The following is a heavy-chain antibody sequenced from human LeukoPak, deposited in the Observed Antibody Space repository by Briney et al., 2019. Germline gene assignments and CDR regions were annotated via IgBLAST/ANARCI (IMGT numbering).Heavy chain of an antibody. J-gene: IGHJ4*02. CDR1: GFTFSSYH. Sequence: GGSLRLSCAASGFTFSSYHMSWVRQAPGKGLEWVSYISSSSGTIYYAGSVKGRFTTSRDNAKNSLYLQMNNLRDEDTAVYYCARGGSSCFDSWGQGTLVTVSS. D-gene: IGHD6-13*01. CDR2: ISSSSGTI. CDR3: ARGGSSCFDS. V-gene: IGHV3-48*02.